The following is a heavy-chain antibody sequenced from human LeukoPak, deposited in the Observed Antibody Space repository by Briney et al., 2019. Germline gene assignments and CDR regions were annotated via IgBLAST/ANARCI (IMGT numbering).Heavy chain of an antibody. D-gene: IGHD2-21*02. Sequence: SVKVSCKASGGTFSSYAISWVRQAPGQGLEWMGGIIPIFGTANYAQKFQGRVTITTDESTSRAYMELSSLRSEDTAVYYCARTKLYCGGDCAFDYWGQGTLVTVSS. CDR1: GGTFSSYA. J-gene: IGHJ4*02. CDR2: IIPIFGTA. CDR3: ARTKLYCGGDCAFDY. V-gene: IGHV1-69*05.